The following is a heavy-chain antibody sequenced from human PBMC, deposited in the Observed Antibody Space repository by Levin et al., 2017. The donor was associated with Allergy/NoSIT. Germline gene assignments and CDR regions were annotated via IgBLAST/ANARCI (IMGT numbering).Heavy chain of an antibody. CDR1: GYTFTGYY. CDR3: ARDNDFWSGYSYGMDV. CDR2: INPNSGGT. Sequence: ASVKVSCKASGYTFTGYYMHWVRQAPGQGLEWMGWINPNSGGTNYAQKLQGRVTMTRDTSISTAYMELSRLRSDDTAVYYCARDNDFWSGYSYGMDVWGQGTTVTVSS. V-gene: IGHV1-2*02. D-gene: IGHD3-3*01. J-gene: IGHJ6*02.